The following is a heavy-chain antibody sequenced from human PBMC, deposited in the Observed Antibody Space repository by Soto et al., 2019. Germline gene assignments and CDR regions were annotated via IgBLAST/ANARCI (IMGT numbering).Heavy chain of an antibody. J-gene: IGHJ4*02. CDR1: GGSISGYY. CDR2: IHYSGTA. V-gene: IGHV4-59*01. CDR3: ASYSGRHTVLDY. Sequence: QVQLLESGPGLVKPSETLSLTCTVSGGSISGYYWSWIRQPPGKGLEWIGWIHYSGTALYNPSLKTRLTISVDTSMNQLSLTLTSVTAADTAVFYSASYSGRHTVLDYWGQGTVVSVSS. D-gene: IGHD1-26*01.